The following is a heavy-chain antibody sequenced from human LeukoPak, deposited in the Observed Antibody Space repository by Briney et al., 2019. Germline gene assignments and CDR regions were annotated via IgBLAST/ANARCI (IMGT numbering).Heavy chain of an antibody. CDR3: AREGAYCGGDCYLNYFDY. Sequence: PSQTLSLTCTVSGGSLGSGGYYWRWIRQHPGKGLEWIGYIYYSGSTYYNPSLKSRVTISVDTSKNQFSLKLSSVTAADTAVYYCAREGAYCGGDCYLNYFDYWGQGTLVTVSS. CDR2: IYYSGST. V-gene: IGHV4-31*03. CDR1: GGSLGSGGYY. J-gene: IGHJ4*02. D-gene: IGHD2-21*02.